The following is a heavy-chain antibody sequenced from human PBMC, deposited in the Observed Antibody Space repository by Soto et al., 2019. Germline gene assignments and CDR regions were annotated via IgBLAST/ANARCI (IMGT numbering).Heavy chain of an antibody. CDR1: GFTFSNYA. CDR3: ARDWTGDTCPCLDV. D-gene: IGHD2-8*02. V-gene: IGHV3-23*01. CDR2: FAGSGGSI. Sequence: EVQLLESGGGLVQPGGSLRLSCAASGFTFSNYALTWVRQFPGKGLEWVSTFAGSGGSIYYADSVKGRFTISRDNSKNTLFLEMNRLRVEDTATYFCARDWTGDTCPCLDVWGQGTTVSVSS. J-gene: IGHJ6*02.